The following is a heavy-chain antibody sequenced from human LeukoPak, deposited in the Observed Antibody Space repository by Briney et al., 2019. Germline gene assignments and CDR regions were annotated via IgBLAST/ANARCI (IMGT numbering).Heavy chain of an antibody. J-gene: IGHJ3*02. CDR1: DDSISSNSYC. D-gene: IGHD5-24*01. CDR3: ARERMATGI. Sequence: SETLSLTCTVSDDSISSNSYCWGWIRQPPGKGLEWIVSIFYSGRTYYNPSLNSRVTISADMSKNQFSLKLSSVTAADTAVYYCARERMATGIWGQGTMVTVSS. V-gene: IGHV4-39*07. CDR2: IFYSGRT.